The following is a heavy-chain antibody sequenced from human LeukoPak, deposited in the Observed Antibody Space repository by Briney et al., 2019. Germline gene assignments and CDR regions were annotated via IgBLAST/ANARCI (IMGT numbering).Heavy chain of an antibody. V-gene: IGHV1-2*02. CDR2: ININSGGT. CDR3: ATDGYYYGSGTYPNY. J-gene: IGHJ4*02. CDR1: GYTFTGYY. Sequence: ASVKVSCKTSGYTFTGYYMHWVRQAPGQGLEWMGWININSGGTDYAQKFQGRVTMTRDTAISTAYMELGGLTSDDTAVYYCATDGYYYGSGTYPNYWGQGTLVTISS. D-gene: IGHD3-10*01.